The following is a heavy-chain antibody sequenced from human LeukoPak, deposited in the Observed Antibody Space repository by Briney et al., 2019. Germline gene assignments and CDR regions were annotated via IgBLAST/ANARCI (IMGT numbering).Heavy chain of an antibody. CDR2: IDGDNGDT. Sequence: ASVKVSCKTSGYNFFKYAIHWVRQAPGQRFEWMGWIDGDNGDTRFSQKFQDRVSFTRDTFATTVYMELTSLRSEDTAVYYCARDQSRDIRVDFDYWGQGTLVIVSS. CDR3: ARDQSRDIRVDFDY. D-gene: IGHD5-24*01. CDR1: GYNFFKYA. J-gene: IGHJ4*02. V-gene: IGHV1-3*01.